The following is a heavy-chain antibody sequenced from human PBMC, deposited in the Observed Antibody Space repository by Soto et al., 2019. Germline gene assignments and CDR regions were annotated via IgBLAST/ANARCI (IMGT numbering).Heavy chain of an antibody. CDR2: INPSGGST. CDR1: GYTFTSYY. CDR3: ARDGGFYYFDY. V-gene: IGHV1-46*01. D-gene: IGHD3-16*01. Sequence: ASLKVSCKASGYTFTSYYMHWVRQAPGQGLEWMGIINPSGGSTSYAQKFQGRVTMTRDTSASTAYMELSSLTSEDTAVYYCARDGGFYYFDYWGQGTPVTVSS. J-gene: IGHJ4*02.